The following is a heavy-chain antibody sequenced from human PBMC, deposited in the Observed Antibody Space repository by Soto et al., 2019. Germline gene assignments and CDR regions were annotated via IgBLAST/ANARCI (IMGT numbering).Heavy chain of an antibody. CDR1: GYTFTSYY. J-gene: IGHJ4*02. Sequence: QVQLVQSGAEVKKPGASVKVSCKASGYTFTSYYMHWVRQAPGQGLEWMGIINPSGGSTSYAQKFQGRVTMTRDASTSTVYMELSSLRSEDTAVYYCARVAAAGSIAARLDYFDYWGQGTLVTVSS. V-gene: IGHV1-46*01. CDR3: ARVAAAGSIAARLDYFDY. D-gene: IGHD6-6*01. CDR2: INPSGGST.